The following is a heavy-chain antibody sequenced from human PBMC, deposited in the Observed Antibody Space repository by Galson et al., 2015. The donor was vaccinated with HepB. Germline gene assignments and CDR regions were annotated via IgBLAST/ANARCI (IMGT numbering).Heavy chain of an antibody. CDR2: INPSGGST. J-gene: IGHJ3*02. Sequence: SVKVSCKASGYTFTSYYMHWVRQAPGQGLEWMGIINPSGGSTSYAQKLQGRVTMTRDTSTSTVYMELSSLRSEDTAVYYCARGLWFGELVASSDAFDIWGQGTMVTVSS. D-gene: IGHD3-10*01. CDR1: GYTFTSYY. V-gene: IGHV1-46*04. CDR3: ARGLWFGELVASSDAFDI.